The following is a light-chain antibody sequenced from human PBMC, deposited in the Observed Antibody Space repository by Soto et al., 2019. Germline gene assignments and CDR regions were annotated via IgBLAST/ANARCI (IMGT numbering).Light chain of an antibody. CDR3: QQLNNYPLT. CDR1: QSVSSSY. V-gene: IGKV3-20*01. CDR2: GAS. Sequence: IRLSLSPGTLSLSKRERATLSCRASQSVSSSYLAWYQQKPGQAPRLLIYGASSRATGIPDRFSGSGSDTEFTLTISSLQPEDFATYYCQQLNNYPLTFGGRSIV. J-gene: IGKJ4*01.